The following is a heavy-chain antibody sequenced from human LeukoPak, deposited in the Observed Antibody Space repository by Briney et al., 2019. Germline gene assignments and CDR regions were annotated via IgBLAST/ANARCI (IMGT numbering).Heavy chain of an antibody. J-gene: IGHJ3*02. D-gene: IGHD3-10*01. Sequence: SETLSLTCAVSGGSISSSNWWSWVRQPPGKGLEWIGEIYHSGSTYYNPSLKSRVTISVDTSKNQFSLKLSSVTAADTAVYYCARRTTMVRGTYAFDIWGQGTMVTVSS. CDR3: ARRTTMVRGTYAFDI. CDR2: IYHSGST. V-gene: IGHV4-4*02. CDR1: GGSISSSNW.